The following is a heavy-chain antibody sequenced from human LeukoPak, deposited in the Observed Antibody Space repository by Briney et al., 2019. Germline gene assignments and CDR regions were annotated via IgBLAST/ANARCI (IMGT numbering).Heavy chain of an antibody. D-gene: IGHD3-3*01. CDR3: ARVRRFLNGGVAGIDY. J-gene: IGHJ4*02. Sequence: ASVKVSCKASGYTFTIYAMNWVRQAPGQGLEWMGWINTNTGNTTYAPAFTGRCVFSLDTSVSTSFLEISSLKAEDTAVYYCARVRRFLNGGVAGIDYWGQGSLVTVS. V-gene: IGHV7-4-1*02. CDR2: INTNTGNT. CDR1: GYTFTIYA.